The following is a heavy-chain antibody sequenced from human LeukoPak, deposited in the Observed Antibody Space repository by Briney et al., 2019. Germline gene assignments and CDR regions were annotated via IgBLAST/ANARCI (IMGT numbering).Heavy chain of an antibody. CDR3: ARSPAFYDGAVVKYYFDY. CDR1: GFTFSTYW. D-gene: IGHD6-19*01. CDR2: MKRDGSEI. J-gene: IGHJ4*02. Sequence: GGSLRLSCSASGFTFSTYWMSWVRQAPGKGLEWVANMKRDGSEIYYVDSVKGRFTISRDNSKNTVYLEMNSLRAEDAAVYFCARSPAFYDGAVVKYYFDYWGQGTLVTVSS. V-gene: IGHV3-7*03.